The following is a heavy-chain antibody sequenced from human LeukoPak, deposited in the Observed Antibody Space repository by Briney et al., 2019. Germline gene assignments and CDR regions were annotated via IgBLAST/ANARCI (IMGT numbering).Heavy chain of an antibody. J-gene: IGHJ4*02. CDR2: IYYSGST. CDR3: AVYGSGSYAKYFDY. Sequence: SETLSLTCTVSGGSISSSSYYWGWIRQPRGKGLEWIGSIYYSGSTYYNPSLKSRVTISVDTSKNQFSLKLSSVTAADTAVYYCAVYGSGSYAKYFDYWGQGTLVTVSS. V-gene: IGHV4-39*07. CDR1: GGSISSSSYY. D-gene: IGHD3-10*01.